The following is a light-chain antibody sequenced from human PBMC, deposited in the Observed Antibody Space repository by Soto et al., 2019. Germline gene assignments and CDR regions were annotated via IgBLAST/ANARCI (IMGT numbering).Light chain of an antibody. V-gene: IGKV1-9*01. J-gene: IGKJ2*01. CDR3: QQHNSYPYT. CDR2: SAS. CDR1: QDISTF. Sequence: DIQLTQSPSFLSASVGERVTITCRASQDISTFLAWYQQKPGKAPQLLIYSASNLHSGVPSRFSGSGSATEFTLTVSSLQPEDFATYHCQQHNSYPYTFGQGTKLEIK.